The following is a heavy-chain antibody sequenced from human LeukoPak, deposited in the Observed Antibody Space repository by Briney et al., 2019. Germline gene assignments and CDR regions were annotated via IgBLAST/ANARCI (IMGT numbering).Heavy chain of an antibody. CDR1: GGSISSYY. CDR2: IYYSGST. D-gene: IGHD2-15*01. J-gene: IGHJ5*02. Sequence: SETLSLTCTVSGGSISSYYWSWIRQPPGKGLEWIGYIYYSGSTNYNPSLKSRVTISVDTSKNQFSLKLSSVTAADTSVYYCARVDNVVVRGFDPWGQGTLVTVSS. V-gene: IGHV4-59*01. CDR3: ARVDNVVVRGFDP.